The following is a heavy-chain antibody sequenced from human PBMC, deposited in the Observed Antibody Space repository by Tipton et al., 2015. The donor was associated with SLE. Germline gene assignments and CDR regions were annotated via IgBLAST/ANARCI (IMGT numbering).Heavy chain of an antibody. J-gene: IGHJ4*02. V-gene: IGHV4-59*01. Sequence: TLSLTCTVSGGSISSYYWSWIRQPPGKGLEWIGYISYSGSTNYNPSLKSRVTISVDTSKNQFPLKLRSVTAADTAVYYCAREGRGSSGFDYWGQGTLVTVSS. CDR2: ISYSGST. CDR1: GGSISSYY. CDR3: AREGRGSSGFDY. D-gene: IGHD6-6*01.